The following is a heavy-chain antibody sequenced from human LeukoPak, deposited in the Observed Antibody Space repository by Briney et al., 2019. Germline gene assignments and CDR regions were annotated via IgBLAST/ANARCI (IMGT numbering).Heavy chain of an antibody. D-gene: IGHD5-18*01. CDR2: ISGSGDIT. J-gene: IGHJ4*02. V-gene: IGHV3-23*01. CDR1: GFTFSSYA. Sequence: GGSLRLSCAGSGFTFSSYAMSWVRQAPGKGLEWVTSISGSGDITSYADSVRGRFIISRDNSKNTLYLLMVSLRADDTAIYYCAKDRDGYTYYWGQGTLVTVSS. CDR3: AKDRDGYTYY.